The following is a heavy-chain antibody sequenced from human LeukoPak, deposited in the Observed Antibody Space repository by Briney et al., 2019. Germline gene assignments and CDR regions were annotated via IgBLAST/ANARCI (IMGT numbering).Heavy chain of an antibody. CDR1: GFTFSSYA. Sequence: GGSLRLSCAASGFTFSSYAMSWVRQAPGKGLEWVSAISGSGGSTYYADSVKGRFTISRDNSKNTLYLQMNSLRAEDTAVYYCAKSPTYYDILTGYYNKYWYFDLWGRGTLVTVSS. V-gene: IGHV3-23*01. CDR3: AKSPTYYDILTGYYNKYWYFDL. CDR2: ISGSGGST. J-gene: IGHJ2*01. D-gene: IGHD3-9*01.